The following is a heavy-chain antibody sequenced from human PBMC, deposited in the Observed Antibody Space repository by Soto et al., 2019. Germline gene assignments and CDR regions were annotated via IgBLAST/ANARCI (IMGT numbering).Heavy chain of an antibody. D-gene: IGHD2-15*01. CDR3: AGFVVPASRNTGFDY. CDR2: IFYSGST. CDR1: GVSINTNNYY. V-gene: IGHV4-39*01. J-gene: IGHJ4*02. Sequence: SETLSLTCTVSGVSINTNNYYWGWVRQPPGKGLEWIGNIFYSGSTFYNPSLRSRLTISVDTSKNQFSLRLNSVTAADAAVYYCAGFVVPASRNTGFDYWGQGTLVTVSS.